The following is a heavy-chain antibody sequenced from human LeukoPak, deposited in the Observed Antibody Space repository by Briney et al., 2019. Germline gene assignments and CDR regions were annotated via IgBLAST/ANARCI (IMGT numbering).Heavy chain of an antibody. V-gene: IGHV3-23*01. J-gene: IGHJ4*02. Sequence: GGSLRLSCAASGFTFSSYAMSWVRQAPGKGLEWVSGISGSGGTTYYADSVKGRFTISRDNSKNTLYLQMNSLRAEDTAVYYCAKGARSFDWSTYDYWGQGTLVTVSS. CDR3: AKGARSFDWSTYDY. CDR1: GFTFSSYA. CDR2: ISGSGGTT. D-gene: IGHD3-9*01.